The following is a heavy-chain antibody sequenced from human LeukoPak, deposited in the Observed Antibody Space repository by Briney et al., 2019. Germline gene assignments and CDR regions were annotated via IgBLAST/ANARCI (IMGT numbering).Heavy chain of an antibody. CDR3: ARDGCSGGFCLFDY. CDR1: GFTFSSYS. J-gene: IGHJ4*02. Sequence: GGSLRLSCAASGFTFSSYSMNWVRQAPGKGLEWVSCISSSSSYIKYSGSVKGRFTISRDNAKNSLFLQMNSLRAEDTAVYYCARDGCSGGFCLFDYWGQGTLVTVSS. V-gene: IGHV3-21*01. D-gene: IGHD2-15*01. CDR2: ISSSSSYI.